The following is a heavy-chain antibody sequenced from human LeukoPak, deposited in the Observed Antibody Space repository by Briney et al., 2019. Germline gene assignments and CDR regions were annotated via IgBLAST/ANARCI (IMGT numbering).Heavy chain of an antibody. V-gene: IGHV3-21*01. J-gene: IGHJ4*02. Sequence: GGSLRLSCAASGFTFSTYTMIWVRRAPGKGLEWVSSITSAGNFIYYADSLRGRFTVSRDNAKNSLYLQMNRLRAEDTAMYYCARDLWDHWGQGTLVTVSS. CDR3: ARDLWDH. CDR2: ITSAGNFI. CDR1: GFTFSTYT.